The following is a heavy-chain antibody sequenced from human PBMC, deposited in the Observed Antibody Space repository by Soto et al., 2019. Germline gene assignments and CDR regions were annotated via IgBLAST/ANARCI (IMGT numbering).Heavy chain of an antibody. J-gene: IGHJ5*02. V-gene: IGHV4-39*01. Sequence: SETLSLTCTVSNDSISSGTYYWAWIRQPPGRGLEWIGRLSYLGTAYYSPSLKSRFIIPRCAARDQFSLKLTAVTAADTAVYYCAACRSDSSSYVENLWGQGTLVTVSS. CDR3: AACRSDSSSYVENL. CDR2: LSYLGTA. D-gene: IGHD6-6*01. CDR1: NDSISSGTYY.